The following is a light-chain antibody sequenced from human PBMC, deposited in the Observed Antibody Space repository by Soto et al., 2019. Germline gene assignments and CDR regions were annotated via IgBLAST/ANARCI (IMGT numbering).Light chain of an antibody. CDR2: AAS. CDR1: QFLSSSY. J-gene: IGKJ2*01. V-gene: IGKV3-20*01. CDR3: QQQGT. Sequence: EIVLTQSPGTLSLSPGKRATLSCRASQFLSSSYVVWYQQKPGQAPRLLIYAASRRATGIPDRFSGSGSATEYTLTISRLEPEDFAVYYCQQQGTFGQGTRLEIK.